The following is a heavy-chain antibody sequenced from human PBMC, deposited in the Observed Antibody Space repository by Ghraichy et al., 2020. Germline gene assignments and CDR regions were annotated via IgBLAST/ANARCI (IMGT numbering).Heavy chain of an antibody. CDR3: ARGEGFGELFQPPNYYYGMDV. J-gene: IGHJ6*02. CDR1: GGTFSSYA. D-gene: IGHD3-10*01. Sequence: SVKVSCKASGGTFSSYAISWVRQAPGQGLEWMGGIIPIFGTANYAQKFQGRVTITADESTSTAYMELSSLRSEDTAVYYCARGEGFGELFQPPNYYYGMDVWGQGTTVTVSS. CDR2: IIPIFGTA. V-gene: IGHV1-69*13.